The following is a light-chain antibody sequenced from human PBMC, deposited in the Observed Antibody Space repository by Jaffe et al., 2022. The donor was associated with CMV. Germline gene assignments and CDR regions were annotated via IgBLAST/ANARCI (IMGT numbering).Light chain of an antibody. CDR2: DAS. CDR3: QQRRNWPPLT. CDR1: QNVGVY. Sequence: EIVLTQSPATLSLSPGERATLSCRASQNVGVYLAWYQQKPGQAPRLLIFDASNRATGIPARFSGGGSGTDFTLTISSLEPEDFAVYYCQQRRNWPPLTFGGGTKIEIK. J-gene: IGKJ4*01. V-gene: IGKV3-11*01.